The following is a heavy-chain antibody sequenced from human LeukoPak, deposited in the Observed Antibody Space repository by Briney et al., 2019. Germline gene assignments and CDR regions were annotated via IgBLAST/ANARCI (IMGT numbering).Heavy chain of an antibody. J-gene: IGHJ4*02. CDR2: ISDGGSHT. V-gene: IGHV3-23*01. D-gene: IGHD2-15*01. CDR1: GFTFSTCA. Sequence: GGSLRLSCAASGFTFSTCAMSWVRQAPGKGLEWVAGISDGGSHTYYADSVKGRFTISRDNSKNTLSLQMNSLRADDTAVYYCAKEKKSGGWPLDYWDQGALVTVSS. CDR3: AKEKKSGGWPLDY.